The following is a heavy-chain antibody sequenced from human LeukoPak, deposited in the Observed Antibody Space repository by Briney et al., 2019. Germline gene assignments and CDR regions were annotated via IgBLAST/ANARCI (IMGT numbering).Heavy chain of an antibody. J-gene: IGHJ4*02. Sequence: PGGSLRLSCAASGFTFSSYGMHWVRQAPGKGLEWVSSIGSSSSYIYYADSVKGRFTISRDNAKNSLYLQMNSLRADDTAVYYCARGSDIGYYFDYWGQGTPVTVSS. CDR2: IGSSSSYI. CDR3: ARGSDIGYYFDY. D-gene: IGHD2-15*01. V-gene: IGHV3-21*01. CDR1: GFTFSSYG.